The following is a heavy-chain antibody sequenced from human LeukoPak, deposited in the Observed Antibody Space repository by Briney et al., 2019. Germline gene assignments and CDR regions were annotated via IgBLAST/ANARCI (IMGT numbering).Heavy chain of an antibody. V-gene: IGHV3-49*03. CDR1: GFTFGDYL. J-gene: IGHJ4*02. CDR3: SRGSGWLSVY. CDR2: ISGGTT. Sequence: QPGRSLRLSCTASGFTFGDYLMSWFRQAPGKGLEWIGFISGGTTEHAASVKGRFTISRDDSTSIAYLQMNSLTTEDTAVYYCSRGSGWLSVYWGQGTLVTVSS. D-gene: IGHD6-19*01.